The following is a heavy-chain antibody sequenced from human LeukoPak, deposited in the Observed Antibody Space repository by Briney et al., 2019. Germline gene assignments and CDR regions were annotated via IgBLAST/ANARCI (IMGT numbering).Heavy chain of an antibody. V-gene: IGHV5-51*01. CDR1: RYSFTSYW. CDR2: IYLDDSDT. Sequence: GESLKISCKGSRYSFTSYWIGWVRQMPGKGLEWMGIIYLDDSDTRYSPSFQGQVTISADKSISTAYLQWSSLKASDTAMYYCARHTDIVATSPFDYWGQGTLVTVSS. J-gene: IGHJ4*02. D-gene: IGHD5-12*01. CDR3: ARHTDIVATSPFDY.